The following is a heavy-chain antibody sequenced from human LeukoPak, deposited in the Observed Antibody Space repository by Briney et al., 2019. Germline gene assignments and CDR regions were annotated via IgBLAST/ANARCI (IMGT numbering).Heavy chain of an antibody. J-gene: IGHJ4*02. CDR3: ARDRGQLLYLYYFDY. CDR1: GGSISSSSYY. V-gene: IGHV4-39*07. D-gene: IGHD2-2*02. Sequence: PSQTLSLTCTVSGGSISSSSYYWGWIRQPPGKGLEWIGSIYYSGSTYYNPSLKSRVTISVDTSKNQFSLKLSSVTAADTAVYYCARDRGQLLYLYYFDYWGQGTLVTVSS. CDR2: IYYSGST.